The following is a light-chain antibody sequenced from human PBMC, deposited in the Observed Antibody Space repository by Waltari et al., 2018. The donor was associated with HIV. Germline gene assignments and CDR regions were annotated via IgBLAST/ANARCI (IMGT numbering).Light chain of an antibody. Sequence: QSALTQPPSASGSPGQTVTISCTGTSSDVGGYNYVSWYQQHPGKAPKLMIYEVSKRPSGVPDLLSGYKSCNPACLTVSGLQAGDETDYYCSSYAGSNNRFVFGTGTKVTVL. J-gene: IGLJ1*01. V-gene: IGLV2-8*01. CDR3: SSYAGSNNRFV. CDR2: EVS. CDR1: SSDVGGYNY.